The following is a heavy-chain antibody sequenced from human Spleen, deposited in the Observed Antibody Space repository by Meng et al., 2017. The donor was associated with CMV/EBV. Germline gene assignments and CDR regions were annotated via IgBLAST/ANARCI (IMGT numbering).Heavy chain of an antibody. J-gene: IGHJ4*02. CDR1: GYSFSDFY. Sequence: KVSGYSFSDFYMHWVQQAPGKGLEWVGLVDPQDGETIYAGNFQGRVTITADTSTDTAYMELRSLRSEDTAMYFCTTDPAITTTLFYYWGQGTLVTVSS. CDR2: VDPQDGET. CDR3: TTDPAITTTLFYY. V-gene: IGHV1-69-2*01. D-gene: IGHD1-1*01.